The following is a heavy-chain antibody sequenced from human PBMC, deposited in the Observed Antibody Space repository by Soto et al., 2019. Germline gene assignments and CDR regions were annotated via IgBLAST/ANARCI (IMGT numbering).Heavy chain of an antibody. D-gene: IGHD6-6*01. CDR1: GFTFSSYG. CDR3: ARDLKYSSSSDYYAMDV. Sequence: GGSLRLSCAASGFTFSSYGMHWVRQAPGKGLEWVAVISYDGSNKYYADSVKGRFTISRDNSKNTLYLQMNSLRAEDTAVYYCARDLKYSSSSDYYAMDVWGQGTTVTVSS. V-gene: IGHV3-30*03. J-gene: IGHJ6*02. CDR2: ISYDGSNK.